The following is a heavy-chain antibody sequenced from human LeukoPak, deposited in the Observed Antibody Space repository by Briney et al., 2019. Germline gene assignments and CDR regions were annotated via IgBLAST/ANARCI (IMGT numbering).Heavy chain of an antibody. V-gene: IGHV3-21*01. CDR3: AKDSFMVREVKNFDY. CDR1: GFTFSSYS. D-gene: IGHD3-10*01. CDR2: ISSSSSYI. J-gene: IGHJ4*02. Sequence: SGGSLRLSCAASGFTFSSYSMNWVRQAPGKGLEWVSSISSSSSYIFYADSVKGRFTISRDNAKNSLYLQMNSLRAEDTAVYYCAKDSFMVREVKNFDYWGQGTLVTVPS.